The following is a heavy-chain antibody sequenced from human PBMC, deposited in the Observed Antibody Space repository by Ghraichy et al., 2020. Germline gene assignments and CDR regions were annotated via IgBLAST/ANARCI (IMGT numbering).Heavy chain of an antibody. D-gene: IGHD6-13*01. CDR3: ARGLRRLAAAKPATFGPHDY. CDR2: INHSGST. CDR1: GGSFSGYY. J-gene: IGHJ4*02. Sequence: SETLSLTCAVYGGSFSGYYWSWIRQPPGKGLEWIGEINHSGSTNYNPSLKSRVTISVDTSKNQFSLKLSSVTAADTAVYYCARGLRRLAAAKPATFGPHDYWGQGTLVTVSS. V-gene: IGHV4-34*01.